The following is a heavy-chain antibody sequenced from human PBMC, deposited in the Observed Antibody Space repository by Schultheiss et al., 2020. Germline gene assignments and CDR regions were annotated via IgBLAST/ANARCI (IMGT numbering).Heavy chain of an antibody. J-gene: IGHJ6*02. V-gene: IGHV4-4*02. CDR2: IYHSGST. CDR1: GGSISSSNW. CDR3: ARDHGYSSSPGGMDV. D-gene: IGHD6-6*01. Sequence: SETLSLTCAVSGGSISSSNWWSWVRQPPGKGLEWIGEIYHSGSTNYNPSLKSRVTISVDTSKNQFSLKLSSVTAADTAVYYCARDHGYSSSPGGMDVWGQGTTVTVSS.